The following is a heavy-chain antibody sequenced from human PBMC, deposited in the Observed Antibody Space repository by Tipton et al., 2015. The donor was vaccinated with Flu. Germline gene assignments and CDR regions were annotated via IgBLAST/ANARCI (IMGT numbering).Heavy chain of an antibody. CDR3: ARIMESRDFWSGYYYYFDY. V-gene: IGHV3-7*01. D-gene: IGHD3-3*01. J-gene: IGHJ4*02. CDR2: IKKDGSEK. Sequence: SLRLSCAASGFTFSSYWMSWVRQAPGKGLEWVANIKKDGSEKYYVDSVKGRFTISRDNAKSSLYLQMNSLRAEDTAVYYCARIMESRDFWSGYYYYFDYWGQGTLVTVSS. CDR1: GFTFSSYW.